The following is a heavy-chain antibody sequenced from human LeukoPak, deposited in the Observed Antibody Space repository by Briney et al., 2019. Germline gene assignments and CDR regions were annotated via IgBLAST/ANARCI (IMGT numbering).Heavy chain of an antibody. D-gene: IGHD1-26*01. CDR2: ISGSGGGT. CDR1: GFTFSDYY. V-gene: IGHV3-23*01. Sequence: GGSLRLSCAASGFTFSDYYMSWIRQAPEKGLEWVSTISGSGGGTYYADSVKGRFTISRDDSKNTLYLQMNSLRAEDTAVYYCVKDLGRYRNNCFDYWGQGTLVTVSS. CDR3: VKDLGRYRNNCFDY. J-gene: IGHJ4*02.